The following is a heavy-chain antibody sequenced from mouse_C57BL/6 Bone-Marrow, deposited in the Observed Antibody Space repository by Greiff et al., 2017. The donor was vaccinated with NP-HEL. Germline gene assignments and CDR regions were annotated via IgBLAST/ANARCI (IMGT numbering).Heavy chain of an antibody. Sequence: QVHVKQSGPELVKPGASVKISCKASGYTFTDYYINWVKQRPGQGLEWIGWIFPGSGSTYYNEKFKGKATLTVDKSSSTAYMLLSSLTSEDSAVYFGARTKIYGSSYGYWGQGTTLTVSS. CDR2: IFPGSGST. D-gene: IGHD1-1*01. CDR1: GYTFTDYY. CDR3: ARTKIYGSSYGY. V-gene: IGHV1-75*01. J-gene: IGHJ2*01.